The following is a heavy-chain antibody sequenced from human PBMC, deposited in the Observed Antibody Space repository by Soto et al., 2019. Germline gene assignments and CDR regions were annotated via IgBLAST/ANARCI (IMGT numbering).Heavy chain of an antibody. Sequence: ASVKVSCKASRVAFSKFIVTWVRQAPGLGLEWVGGIIPIFGTANYAQKFQGRVTITADESTSTSYMEVNNLRSEDTAVYYCAKVRYSSPMGYYYGMDVWGQGTTVTV. CDR2: IIPIFGTA. D-gene: IGHD6-19*01. CDR3: AKVRYSSPMGYYYGMDV. V-gene: IGHV1-69*13. CDR1: RVAFSKFI. J-gene: IGHJ6*02.